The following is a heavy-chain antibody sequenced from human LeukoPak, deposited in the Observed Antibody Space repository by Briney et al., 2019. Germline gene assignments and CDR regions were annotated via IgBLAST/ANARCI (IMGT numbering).Heavy chain of an antibody. CDR2: ISSSGSTI. CDR1: GFTFSSYE. CDR3: ARDPYGGMDV. D-gene: IGHD2-21*01. V-gene: IGHV3-48*03. Sequence: PGGSLGLSCAASGFTFSSYEMNWVRQAPGKGLEWVSYISSSGSTIYYADSVKGRFTISRDNAKNSLYLQMNSLRAEDTAVYYCARDPYGGMDVWGKGTTVTVSS. J-gene: IGHJ6*04.